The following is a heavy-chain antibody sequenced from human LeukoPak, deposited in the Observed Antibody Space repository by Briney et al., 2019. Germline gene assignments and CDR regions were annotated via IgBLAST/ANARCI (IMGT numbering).Heavy chain of an antibody. Sequence: PSQTLSLTCAVSGGSISSGGYSWSWIRQPPGKGLEWIGYIYYSGSTYYNPSLKSRVTISVDTSKNQFSLKLSSVTAADTAVYYCARESLFRAVAGRPAPFDSWGQGTLVTVSS. D-gene: IGHD6-19*01. V-gene: IGHV4-30-4*07. J-gene: IGHJ4*02. CDR3: ARESLFRAVAGRPAPFDS. CDR2: IYYSGST. CDR1: GGSISSGGYS.